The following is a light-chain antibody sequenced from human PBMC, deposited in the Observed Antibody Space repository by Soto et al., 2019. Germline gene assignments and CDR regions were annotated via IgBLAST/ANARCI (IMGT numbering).Light chain of an antibody. J-gene: IGLJ2*01. CDR3: QSYDSSLRVV. CDR2: GTT. Sequence: QSVPTQPPSVSGAPGQRVTISCTGSSSNIGAGYDVHWYQQLPGTTPKLLIYGTTNRPSGVPDRFSGSKSGTSASLAITGLQAEDEADYYCQSYDSSLRVVFGGGTKLTVL. V-gene: IGLV1-40*01. CDR1: SSNIGAGYD.